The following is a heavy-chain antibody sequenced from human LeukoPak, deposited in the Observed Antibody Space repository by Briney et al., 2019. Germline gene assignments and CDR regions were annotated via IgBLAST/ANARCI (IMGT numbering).Heavy chain of an antibody. D-gene: IGHD3-10*01. Sequence: PPETLSLTCTLPGGSLSTYYSSWIRPPPGRGREWIGYIFLMVRTNCTPSRKSRVTISVDTSKNPCSLKLSSVTAADTAVDYCARDRGTVAYGSGSYQYYYYGMDVWGQGTTVTVSS. V-gene: IGHV4-59*01. J-gene: IGHJ6*02. CDR3: ARDRGTVAYGSGSYQYYYYGMDV. CDR2: IFLMVRT. CDR1: GGSLSTYY.